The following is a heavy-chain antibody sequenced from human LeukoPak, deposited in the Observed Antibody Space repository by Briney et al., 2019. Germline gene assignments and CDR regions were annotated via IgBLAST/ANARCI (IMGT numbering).Heavy chain of an antibody. J-gene: IGHJ6*02. Sequence: GGPLRLSCAASGFTFSSYWMSWVRQAPGKGLEWVANIKQDGSEKYYVDSVKGRFTTSRGSAKNSLYLQVSSLRAEDTAVYYCASTTISPVGGMDVWGQGTTVTVSS. CDR1: GFTFSSYW. CDR2: IKQDGSEK. D-gene: IGHD2/OR15-2a*01. V-gene: IGHV3-7*05. CDR3: ASTTISPVGGMDV.